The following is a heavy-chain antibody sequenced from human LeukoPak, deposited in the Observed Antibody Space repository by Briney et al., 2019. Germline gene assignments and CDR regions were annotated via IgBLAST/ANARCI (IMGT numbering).Heavy chain of an antibody. CDR1: GFSFNNYG. Sequence: GGSLRLSCAASGFSFNNYGMHWVRQAPGRGLEWAAMIPYDGSSEKYADFVKGRFTISRDNSKNTLYLQMNSLRDEDTALYYCAKPRVSIGSHFDYWGQGTLVTVSS. V-gene: IGHV3-30*18. CDR2: IPYDGSSE. CDR3: AKPRVSIGSHFDY. D-gene: IGHD2-15*01. J-gene: IGHJ4*02.